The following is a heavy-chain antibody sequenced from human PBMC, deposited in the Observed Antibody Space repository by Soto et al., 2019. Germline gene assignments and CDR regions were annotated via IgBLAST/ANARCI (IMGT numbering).Heavy chain of an antibody. CDR3: ARAGGSYSDY. J-gene: IGHJ4*02. V-gene: IGHV3-30-3*01. CDR2: ISYDGSNK. Sequence: QVQLVESGGGVIEPGRSLRLSSAASGFTFSSYAMHWVRQAPGKGLEWVAVISYDGSNKYYADSVKGRFTISRDNSKNSLYLQMNSLRAEDTAVYYSARAGGSYSDYWGQGTLVTVSS. CDR1: GFTFSSYA. D-gene: IGHD1-26*01.